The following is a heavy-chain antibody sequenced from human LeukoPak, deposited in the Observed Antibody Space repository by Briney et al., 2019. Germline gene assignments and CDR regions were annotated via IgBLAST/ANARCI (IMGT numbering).Heavy chain of an antibody. Sequence: PGGSLRPSWAASGFTFSSYAMSWVRQAPGKGLEWVSAISGSGGSTYYADSVKGRFTISRDNSKNTLYLQMNSLRAEDTAVYYCAKVRPYDFWSGYNGGVDYWGQGTLVTVSS. V-gene: IGHV3-23*01. D-gene: IGHD3-3*01. CDR3: AKVRPYDFWSGYNGGVDY. CDR1: GFTFSSYA. CDR2: ISGSGGST. J-gene: IGHJ4*02.